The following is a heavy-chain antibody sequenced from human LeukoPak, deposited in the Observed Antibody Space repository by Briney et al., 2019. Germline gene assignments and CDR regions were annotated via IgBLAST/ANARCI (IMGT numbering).Heavy chain of an antibody. CDR3: VKGGEGSYYLVPDAFDI. J-gene: IGHJ3*02. CDR2: ISSNGGST. V-gene: IGHV3-64D*06. D-gene: IGHD1-26*01. Sequence: GGSLRLSCSASGFTFSSYAMHWVRQAPGKGLEYVSAISSNGGSTYYADSVKGRFTISRDNSKNTLYLQMSSLRDEDTAVYYCVKGGEGSYYLVPDAFDIWGQGTMVTVSS. CDR1: GFTFSSYA.